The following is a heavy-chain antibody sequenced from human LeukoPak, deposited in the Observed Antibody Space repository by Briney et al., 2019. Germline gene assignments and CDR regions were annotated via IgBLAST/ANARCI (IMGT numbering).Heavy chain of an antibody. CDR3: ARGAYCSNTSCPTGYYGMDV. Sequence: GGSLRLSCAASGFTFSSYEMNWVRQAPGKGLEWVSYISSSGSTIYYADSVKGRFTISRDNAKNSLYLQMDSLRAEDTAVYYCARGAYCSNTSCPTGYYGMDVWGQGTTVTVSS. D-gene: IGHD2-2*01. CDR1: GFTFSSYE. V-gene: IGHV3-48*03. CDR2: ISSSGSTI. J-gene: IGHJ6*02.